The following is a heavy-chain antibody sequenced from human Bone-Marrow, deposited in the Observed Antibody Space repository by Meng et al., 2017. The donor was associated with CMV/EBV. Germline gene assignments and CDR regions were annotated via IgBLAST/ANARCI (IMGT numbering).Heavy chain of an antibody. CDR2: ISAYNGNT. D-gene: IGHD2-2*01. V-gene: IGHV1-18*01. J-gene: IGHJ3*02. Sequence: ASVKVSCKASGYTFTSYGISWVRQAPGQGLEWMGWISAYNGNTNYTQKLQGRVTMTTDTSTRTADMERGGLRSEETAVYYCSRPRGAGKGGLKIIVVVPAASDAFDIWGQGTMVTVSS. CDR3: SRPRGAGKGGLKIIVVVPAASDAFDI. CDR1: GYTFTSYG.